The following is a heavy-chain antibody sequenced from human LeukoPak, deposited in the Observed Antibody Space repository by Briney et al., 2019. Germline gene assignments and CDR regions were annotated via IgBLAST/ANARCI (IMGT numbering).Heavy chain of an antibody. CDR1: GFTFSSYA. D-gene: IGHD6-19*01. J-gene: IGHJ4*02. CDR2: ISGSGGST. V-gene: IGHV3-23*01. CDR3: AKIRWLVRKNFDY. Sequence: GGSLRPSCAASGFTFSSYAMSWVRQAPGKGLEWVSAISGSGGSTYYADSVKGRFTISRDNSKNTLYLQMNSLRAEDTAVYYCAKIRWLVRKNFDYWGQGTLVTVSS.